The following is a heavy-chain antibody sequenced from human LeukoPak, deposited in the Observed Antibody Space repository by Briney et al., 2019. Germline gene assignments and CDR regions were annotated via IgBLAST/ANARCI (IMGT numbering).Heavy chain of an antibody. CDR1: GFIFKTYT. D-gene: IGHD3-16*01. CDR2: ITGDCKYI. V-gene: IGHV3-21*01. J-gene: IGHJ4*02. CDR3: AREGNDYYYDQ. Sequence: GGSLRLSCAASGFIFKTYTMTWVRQAPGKGLEWVSSITGDCKYITYADSVKGRFTISRDNAKNSLYLQVASPRGDDTATYYCAREGNDYYYDQWGQGTLVTVSP.